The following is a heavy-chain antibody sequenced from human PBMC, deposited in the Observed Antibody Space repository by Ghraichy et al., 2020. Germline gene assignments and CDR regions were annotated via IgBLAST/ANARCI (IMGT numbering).Heavy chain of an antibody. D-gene: IGHD3-10*01. CDR2: ISGSGSSR. CDR3: AKEACMVRDCQEGYYYGMDV. V-gene: IGHV3-23*01. CDR1: GFTFSNYA. Sequence: GGSLRLSCAASGFTFSNYAMSWVRQAPGKGLEWVSGISGSGSSRYYADSVTGRFTISRDEYKNTLFLQMNSLRAEDTAVYYCAKEACMVRDCQEGYYYGMDVWGQGTTVTVSS. J-gene: IGHJ6*02.